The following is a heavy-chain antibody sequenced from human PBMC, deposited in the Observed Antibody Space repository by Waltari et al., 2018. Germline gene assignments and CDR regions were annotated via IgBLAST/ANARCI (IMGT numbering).Heavy chain of an antibody. Sequence: EVQLVESGGGLVQPGGSLRLSCAASGFTFSSYAMSWVRQAPGKGLDGVSAISGSGGSTYYADSVKGRFTISRDNSKNTLYLQMNSLRAEDTAVYYCAKAGRNCSGGSCYSSFDYWGQGTLVTVSS. V-gene: IGHV3-23*04. D-gene: IGHD2-15*01. CDR3: AKAGRNCSGGSCYSSFDY. J-gene: IGHJ4*02. CDR1: GFTFSSYA. CDR2: ISGSGGST.